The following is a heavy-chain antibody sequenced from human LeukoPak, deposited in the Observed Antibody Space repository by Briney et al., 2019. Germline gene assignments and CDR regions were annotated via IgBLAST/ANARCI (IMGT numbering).Heavy chain of an antibody. J-gene: IGHJ4*02. Sequence: SETLSLTCTVSGGSISSYYWSWIRQSAGKGLEWIGRIYTSGSTDYNPSLKSRVTMSVDTSKNQFSLKLSSVTAADTAMYYCARNGGSGTYYDGSFDYWGQGTLVTVSP. V-gene: IGHV4-4*07. D-gene: IGHD1-26*01. CDR3: ARNGGSGTYYDGSFDY. CDR2: IYTSGST. CDR1: GGSISSYY.